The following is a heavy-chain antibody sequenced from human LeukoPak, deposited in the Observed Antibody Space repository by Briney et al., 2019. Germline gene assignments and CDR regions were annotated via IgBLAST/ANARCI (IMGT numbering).Heavy chain of an antibody. CDR2: IYTSGST. Sequence: ETLSLTCTVSGGSISSYYWSWIRQPAGKELEWIGRIYTSGSTNYNPSLKSRVTMSVDTSKNQFSLKLSSVTAADTAVYYCARDRLLATYSSRWYGGSWFDPWGQGTLVTVSS. CDR1: GGSISSYY. V-gene: IGHV4-4*07. J-gene: IGHJ5*02. CDR3: ARDRLLATYSSRWYGGSWFDP. D-gene: IGHD6-13*01.